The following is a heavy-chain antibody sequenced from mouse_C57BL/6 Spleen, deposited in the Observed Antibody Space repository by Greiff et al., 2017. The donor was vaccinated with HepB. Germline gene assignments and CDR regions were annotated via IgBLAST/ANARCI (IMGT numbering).Heavy chain of an antibody. D-gene: IGHD1-2*01. V-gene: IGHV1-15*01. CDR1: GYTFTDYE. J-gene: IGHJ2*01. CDR3: TAGGSFFFDD. CDR2: IDPETGGT. Sequence: VQLQQSGAELVRPGASVTLSCKASGYTFTDYEMHWVKQTPVHGLEWIGAIDPETGGTAYNQKFKGKAILTADKSSSTAYMELRSLTSEDSAVYYCTAGGSFFFDDWGQGTTLTVSS.